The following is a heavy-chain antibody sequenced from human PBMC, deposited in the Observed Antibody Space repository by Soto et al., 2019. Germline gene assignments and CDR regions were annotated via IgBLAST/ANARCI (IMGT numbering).Heavy chain of an antibody. Sequence: ASVMVSCKASGYTFTSYAMHWVRQAPGQRLEWMGWINAGNGNTKYSQKFQGRVTITRDTSASTAYMELSSLRSEDTAVYYCARGRAAAGIDPNYYYGMDVWGQGTTVTVSS. CDR2: INAGNGNT. CDR1: GYTFTSYA. V-gene: IGHV1-3*01. D-gene: IGHD6-13*01. J-gene: IGHJ6*02. CDR3: ARGRAAAGIDPNYYYGMDV.